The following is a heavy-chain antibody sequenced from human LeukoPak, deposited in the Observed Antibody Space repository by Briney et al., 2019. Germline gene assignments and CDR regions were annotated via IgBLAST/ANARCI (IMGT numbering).Heavy chain of an antibody. CDR2: INWNGGST. J-gene: IGHJ6*03. D-gene: IGHD3-10*01. V-gene: IGHV3-20*04. Sequence: PGGSPRLSCAASGFTFDDYGMSWVRQAPGKGLEWVSGINWNGGSTGYADSVKGRFTISRDNAKNSLYLQMNSLRAEDTALYYCARRRITMVRGVKSYYYYMDVWGKGTTVTVSS. CDR1: GFTFDDYG. CDR3: ARRRITMVRGVKSYYYYMDV.